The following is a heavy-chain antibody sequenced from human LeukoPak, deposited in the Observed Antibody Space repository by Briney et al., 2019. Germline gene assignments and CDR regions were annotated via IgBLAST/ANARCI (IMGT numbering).Heavy chain of an antibody. CDR1: GFTFSSYR. J-gene: IGHJ4*02. CDR2: ISSSSSYI. V-gene: IGHV3-21*01. CDR3: ASPQRSGSNDY. D-gene: IGHD3-3*01. Sequence: GGSLRLSCAASGFTFSSYRMNWVRQAPGKGLEWVSSISSSSSYIYYADSVKGRFTISRDNAKNSLYLQMNSLRAEDTAVYYCASPQRSGSNDYWGQGTLVTVSS.